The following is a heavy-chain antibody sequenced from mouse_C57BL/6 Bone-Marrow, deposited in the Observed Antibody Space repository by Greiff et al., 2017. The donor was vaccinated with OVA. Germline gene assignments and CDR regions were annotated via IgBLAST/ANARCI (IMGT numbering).Heavy chain of an antibody. Sequence: QVQLKESGPGLVQPSQSLSITCTVSGFSLTSYGVHWVRPSPGKGLEWLGVIWSGGSTDYTAAFISRLSISKDNSKSQVFFKMNSLQADDTAIYYCARKCDDGAFAYWGQGTLVTVSA. CDR3: ARKCDDGAFAY. V-gene: IGHV2-2*01. D-gene: IGHD2-12*01. CDR1: GFSLTSYG. CDR2: IWSGGST. J-gene: IGHJ3*01.